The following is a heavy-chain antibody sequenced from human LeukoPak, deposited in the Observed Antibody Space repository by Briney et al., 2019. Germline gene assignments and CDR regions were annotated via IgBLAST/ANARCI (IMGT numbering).Heavy chain of an antibody. CDR3: ARSLSGSGYDY. D-gene: IGHD3-22*01. V-gene: IGHV3-13*01. CDR2: IGTAGDT. CDR1: GFTFSSYD. J-gene: IGHJ4*02. Sequence: GGSLRLSCAASGFTFSSYDMHWFRQATGKGLEWVSAIGTAGDTYYPGSVKGRFTISRENAKNSLYLQMNSLRAGDTAVYYCARSLSGSGYDYWGQGTLVTVSS.